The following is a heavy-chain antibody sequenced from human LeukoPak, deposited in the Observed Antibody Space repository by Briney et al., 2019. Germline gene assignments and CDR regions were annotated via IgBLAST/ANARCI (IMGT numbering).Heavy chain of an antibody. V-gene: IGHV4-34*01. CDR3: ARGPYCSSTSCYTIVWDY. J-gene: IGHJ4*02. Sequence: MTSETLSLTCAVYGGSFSGYYWSWIRQPPGKGLEWIGEINHSGSTNCNPSLKSRVTISVDTSKNQFSLKLSSVTAADTAVYYCARGPYCSSTSCYTIVWDYWGQGTLVTVSS. D-gene: IGHD2-2*02. CDR2: INHSGST. CDR1: GGSFSGYY.